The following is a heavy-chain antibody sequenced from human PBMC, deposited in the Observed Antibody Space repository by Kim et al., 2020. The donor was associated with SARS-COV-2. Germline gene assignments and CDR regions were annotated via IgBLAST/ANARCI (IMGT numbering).Heavy chain of an antibody. D-gene: IGHD3-10*01. CDR2: ISFDGSNT. CDR1: GFTFNTYG. V-gene: IGHV3-33*05. CDR3: GRMMLVWGVTYYGMDV. J-gene: IGHJ6*02. Sequence: GGSLRLSCAASGFTFNTYGMHWVRQAPGKGLEWVAVISFDGSNTYYADSVKGRFTISRDNSKNTLHLQMNSLRDEDTAVYYCGRMMLVWGVTYYGMDVWGQGTTVTVSS.